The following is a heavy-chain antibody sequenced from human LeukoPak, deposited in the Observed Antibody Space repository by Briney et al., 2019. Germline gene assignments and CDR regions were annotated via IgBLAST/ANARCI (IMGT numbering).Heavy chain of an antibody. CDR2: INSDGSST. D-gene: IGHD2-15*01. Sequence: GGSLRLPCAASGFTFSSYWMHWVRQAPGKGLVWVSRINSDGSSTSYADSVKGRFTISRDNAKNTLYLQMNSLRAEDTAVYYCARSPRYCSGGSCYPGRGAFDIWGQGTMVTVSS. CDR3: ARSPRYCSGGSCYPGRGAFDI. J-gene: IGHJ3*02. CDR1: GFTFSSYW. V-gene: IGHV3-74*01.